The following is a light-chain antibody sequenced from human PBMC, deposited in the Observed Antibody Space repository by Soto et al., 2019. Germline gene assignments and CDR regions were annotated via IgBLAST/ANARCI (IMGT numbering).Light chain of an antibody. CDR1: QSINNNY. CDR2: GAS. Sequence: EVVLTQSPGTLSLSPGERATLSCRASQSINNNYLGWYQQKPGQAPRLLIYGASSRATGIPDRFSGSGSGTDFTLTISRLEPEDFAVYYCQQYGRSPKTFGQGTKVDIK. CDR3: QQYGRSPKT. V-gene: IGKV3-20*01. J-gene: IGKJ1*01.